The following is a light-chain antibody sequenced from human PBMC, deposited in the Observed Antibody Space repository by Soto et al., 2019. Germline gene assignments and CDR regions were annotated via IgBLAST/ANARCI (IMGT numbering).Light chain of an antibody. CDR2: DTS. J-gene: IGKJ4*01. CDR3: QPYNNWPLT. V-gene: IGKV3-15*01. CDR1: QSVSSY. Sequence: EVVLRQSRATLYLSTGERATLSCRASQSVSSYLAWYQQKPGQAPRLLIYDTSTRATGVPTRFSGSRSGAEFTLTINSLQSEDFAVYYCQPYNNWPLTFGGGTKVDI.